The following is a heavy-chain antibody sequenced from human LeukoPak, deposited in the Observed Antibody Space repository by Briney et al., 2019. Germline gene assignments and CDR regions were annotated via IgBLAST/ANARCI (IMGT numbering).Heavy chain of an antibody. CDR2: INQDGSEE. J-gene: IGHJ4*02. D-gene: IGHD6-19*01. Sequence: GGSLRLSCAASGFPFSSHWVSWFRQSPGKGLEWVAHINQDGSEEYYVDSVKGRFTISRDNARNSQFLQMNSLRTEDTAVYYCASGGGWVFFNWGQGTLVTVSS. V-gene: IGHV3-7*01. CDR1: GFPFSSHW. CDR3: ASGGGWVFFN.